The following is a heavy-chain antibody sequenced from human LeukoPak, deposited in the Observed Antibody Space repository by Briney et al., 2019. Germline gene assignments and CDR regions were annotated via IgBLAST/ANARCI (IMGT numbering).Heavy chain of an antibody. CDR2: ISGSGAST. CDR1: EFTFSSYW. V-gene: IGHV3-23*01. J-gene: IGHJ4*02. Sequence: GSLRLSCAASEFTFSSYWMSWVRQAPGKGLEWISGISGSGASTYYADSVKGRFTISRDDSRNTLYLQMNSLRGDDTAVYYCAKDVGKWESLHFFDYWGQGTLVTVSS. D-gene: IGHD1-26*01. CDR3: AKDVGKWESLHFFDY.